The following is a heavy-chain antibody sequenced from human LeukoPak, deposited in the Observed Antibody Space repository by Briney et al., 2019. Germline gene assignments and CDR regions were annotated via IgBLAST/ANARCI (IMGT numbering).Heavy chain of an antibody. Sequence: PGGSLRLSCAACGFTFSSYLMHWVRQAPGKGLVWVSRINSDGSSTSYADSVKGRFTISRDNAKNTLYLQMNSLRAEDTAVYYCARRIAVAGNFDYWGQGTLVTVSS. CDR3: ARRIAVAGNFDY. J-gene: IGHJ4*02. CDR2: INSDGSST. CDR1: GFTFSSYL. V-gene: IGHV3-74*01. D-gene: IGHD6-19*01.